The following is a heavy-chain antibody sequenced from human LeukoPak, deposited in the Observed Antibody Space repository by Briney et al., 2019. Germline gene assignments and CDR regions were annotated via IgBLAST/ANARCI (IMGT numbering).Heavy chain of an antibody. J-gene: IGHJ4*02. CDR3: AKGIVVVTATPYYFDY. CDR2: ISWNSGSI. Sequence: SLRLSCAASGFTFDDYAMHWVRQAPGKGLEWVSGISWNSGSIGYADSVKGRFTISRDNAKNSLYLQMNSLRAEDTALYYCAKGIVVVTATPYYFDYWGQGTLVTVSS. V-gene: IGHV3-9*01. D-gene: IGHD2-21*02. CDR1: GFTFDDYA.